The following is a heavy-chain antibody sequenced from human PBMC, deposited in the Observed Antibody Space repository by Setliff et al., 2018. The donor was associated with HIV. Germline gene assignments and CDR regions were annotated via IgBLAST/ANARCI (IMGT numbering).Heavy chain of an antibody. V-gene: IGHV4-61*02. CDR3: ASGYGSGSYPGD. CDR1: GGSISSGSYY. Sequence: SETLSLTCTVSGGSISSGSYYWSWIRQPAGKGLEWIGRIYTSGSTNYNPSLKSRLTISVDTSKNQFSLKLSSVTAADTAVYYCASGYGSGSYPGDWGQGTLVTVSS. CDR2: IYTSGST. D-gene: IGHD3-10*01. J-gene: IGHJ4*02.